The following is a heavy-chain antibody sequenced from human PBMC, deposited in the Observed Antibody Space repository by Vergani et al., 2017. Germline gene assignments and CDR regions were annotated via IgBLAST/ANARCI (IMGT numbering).Heavy chain of an antibody. D-gene: IGHD3-10*01. V-gene: IGHV1-8*01. J-gene: IGHJ4*02. CDR3: AREVTMVRGAGRDFDY. Sequence: QVQLVQSGAEVKKPGASVKVSCKASGYTFTSYDINWVRQATGQGLEWMGWMNPNSGNTGYAQKFQGRVTMTRNTSISTAYMELSSLRAEDTAVYYCAREVTMVRGAGRDFDYWGQGTLVTVSS. CDR2: MNPNSGNT. CDR1: GYTFTSYD.